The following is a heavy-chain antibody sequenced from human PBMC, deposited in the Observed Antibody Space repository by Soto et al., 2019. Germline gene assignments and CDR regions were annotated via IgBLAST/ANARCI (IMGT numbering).Heavy chain of an antibody. D-gene: IGHD3-16*01. CDR2: ISDDGSRT. V-gene: IGHV3-23*01. CDR3: VKGGWLDF. Sequence: EVQLLESGGGLVQPGGSLRLSCAASGFSFSTFEMSWVRQAPGRGLEWVSFISDDGSRTYYADAVKGRFTISRDTSKQTLYLQMNSLTAEDTAVYACVKGGWLDFWGQGTLVTVSS. J-gene: IGHJ5*01. CDR1: GFSFSTFE.